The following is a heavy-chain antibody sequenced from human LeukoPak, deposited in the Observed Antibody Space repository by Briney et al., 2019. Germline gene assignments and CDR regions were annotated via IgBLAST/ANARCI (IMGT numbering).Heavy chain of an antibody. J-gene: IGHJ3*02. V-gene: IGHV3-21*01. CDR3: ARGDLGLAAGAFDI. D-gene: IGHD2-15*01. Sequence: GGSLRLSCAASGFTFSSYSMNWVRQAPGKGLEWVSSISSSSYIYYADSVKGRFTISRDNAKNSLYLQMNSLRAEDTAVYYCARGDLGLAAGAFDIWGQGTMVTVSS. CDR1: GFTFSSYS. CDR2: ISSSSYI.